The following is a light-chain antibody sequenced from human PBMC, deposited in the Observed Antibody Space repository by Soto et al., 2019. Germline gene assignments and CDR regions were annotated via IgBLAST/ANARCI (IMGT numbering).Light chain of an antibody. Sequence: QSALTQVASVSGSPGKSITISCTGTSGDVGIYNVVSWYQQHPGKAPKLMIFEGSKRPSGVSNRFSGSKSGNTASLTISGLQAEDEADYYCCSYAGSSTWVFGGGTKLTVL. CDR1: SGDVGIYNV. CDR2: EGS. J-gene: IGLJ3*02. V-gene: IGLV2-23*01. CDR3: CSYAGSSTWV.